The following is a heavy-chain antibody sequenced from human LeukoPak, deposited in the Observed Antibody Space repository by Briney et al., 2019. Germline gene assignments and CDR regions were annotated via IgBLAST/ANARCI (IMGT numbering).Heavy chain of an antibody. J-gene: IGHJ3*02. Sequence: GGSLRLSRVASGFTFSSYWMTWVRQAPGKGLEWVANIKQDGSEKYYVDSVKGRFTISRDNVKNSLYLQMNSLRAEDTAVYYCARDESLGDFWSGYFDAFDIWGQGTMVTVSS. D-gene: IGHD3-3*01. V-gene: IGHV3-7*01. CDR3: ARDESLGDFWSGYFDAFDI. CDR1: GFTFSSYW. CDR2: IKQDGSEK.